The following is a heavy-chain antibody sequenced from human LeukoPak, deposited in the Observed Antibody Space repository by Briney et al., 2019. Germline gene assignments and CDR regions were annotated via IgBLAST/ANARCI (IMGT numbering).Heavy chain of an antibody. Sequence: ASVKVSCKASGYTFTSYYMHWVRQAPGQGLEWMGWINPNSGDTNYAQKFQGRVTMTRDTSISTAYMELSRLRSDDTAVYYCASGGDYAGVAALFRHWGQGSLVTVSS. J-gene: IGHJ4*02. D-gene: IGHD4-17*01. V-gene: IGHV1-2*02. CDR1: GYTFTSYY. CDR2: INPNSGDT. CDR3: ASGGDYAGVAALFRH.